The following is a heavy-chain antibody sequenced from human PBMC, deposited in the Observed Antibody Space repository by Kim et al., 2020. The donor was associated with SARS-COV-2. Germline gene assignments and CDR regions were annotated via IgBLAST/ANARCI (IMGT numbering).Heavy chain of an antibody. V-gene: IGHV3-21*01. Sequence: GGSLRLSCAASGFTFSSYSMNWVRQAPGKGLEWVSSISSSSSYIYYADSVKGRFTISRDNAKNSLYLQMNSLRAEDTAVYYCARDLTPHRVTYSSSWHYYYGMDVWGQGTTVTVSS. CDR3: ARDLTPHRVTYSSSWHYYYGMDV. CDR1: GFTFSSYS. D-gene: IGHD6-13*01. J-gene: IGHJ6*02. CDR2: ISSSSSYI.